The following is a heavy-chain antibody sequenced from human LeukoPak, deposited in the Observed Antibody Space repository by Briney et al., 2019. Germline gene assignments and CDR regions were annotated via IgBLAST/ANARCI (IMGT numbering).Heavy chain of an antibody. Sequence: PSETLSLTCAVYGGSFSGYYWSWIRQPPGKGLEWIGEINHSGSTNYNPSLKSRVTISVDTSKNQFSLKLSSVTAADTAVYYCARGPRFITMVRGVKRESYLDYWGQGTLVTVSS. CDR3: ARGPRFITMVRGVKRESYLDY. J-gene: IGHJ4*02. CDR1: GGSFSGYY. D-gene: IGHD3-10*01. V-gene: IGHV4-34*01. CDR2: INHSGST.